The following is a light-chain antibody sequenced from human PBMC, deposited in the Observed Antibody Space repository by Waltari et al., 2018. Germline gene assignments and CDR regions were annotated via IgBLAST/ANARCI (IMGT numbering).Light chain of an antibody. CDR1: SRDVGGYDY. CDR3: CSFAGSYTYV. CDR2: AVH. Sequence: QSALTQPRSVSGSPGQSVTISCAGTSRDVGGYDYVSWFQQHPGKVPKLLIYAVHERPSDVPDRFSGSKSANTASLTISGLQTEDEADYYCCSFAGSYTYVFGSGTRVTVL. V-gene: IGLV2-11*01. J-gene: IGLJ1*01.